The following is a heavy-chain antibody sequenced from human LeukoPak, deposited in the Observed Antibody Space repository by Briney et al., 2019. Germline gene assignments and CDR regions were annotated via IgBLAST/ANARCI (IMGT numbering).Heavy chain of an antibody. V-gene: IGHV3-30-3*01. CDR1: GFTFSSYA. J-gene: IGHJ6*02. CDR3: AREFTYSSGWDFYYYYGMDV. CDR2: ISYDGSNK. Sequence: GRSLRPSCAASGFTFSSYAMHWVRQAPGKGLEWVAVISYDGSNKYYADSVKGRFTISRDNSKNTLYLQMNSLRAEDTAVYYCAREFTYSSGWDFYYYYGMDVWGQGTTVTVSS. D-gene: IGHD6-19*01.